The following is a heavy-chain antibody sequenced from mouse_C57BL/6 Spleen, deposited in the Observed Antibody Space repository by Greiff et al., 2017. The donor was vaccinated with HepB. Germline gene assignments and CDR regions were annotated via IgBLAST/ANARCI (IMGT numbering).Heavy chain of an antibody. CDR3: ATIYYYGSSPFAY. CDR2: IHPSDSYT. D-gene: IGHD1-1*01. CDR1: GYTFTSYW. V-gene: IGHV1-69*01. J-gene: IGHJ3*01. Sequence: VKLQQPGAELVMPGASVKLSCKASGYTFTSYWMHWVKQRPGQGLEWIGEIHPSDSYTNYNQKFKGKSTLTVDKSSSTAYMQLSSLTSEDSAVYYCATIYYYGSSPFAYWGQGTLVTVSA.